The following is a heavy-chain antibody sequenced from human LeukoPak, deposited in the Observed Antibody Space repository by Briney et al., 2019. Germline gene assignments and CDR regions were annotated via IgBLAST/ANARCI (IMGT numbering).Heavy chain of an antibody. Sequence: SETLSLTCAVYGGSFNDFYGSWLRQSPGKGLEWIGEISQSGRTNYNPSLRSRVTISIDTSKNQFSLKLNSVTAADTAVYYCARGHVPRDWGQGNLVIVSS. CDR2: ISQSGRT. D-gene: IGHD3-10*01. CDR1: GGSFNDFY. V-gene: IGHV4-34*01. CDR3: ARGHVPRD. J-gene: IGHJ4*02.